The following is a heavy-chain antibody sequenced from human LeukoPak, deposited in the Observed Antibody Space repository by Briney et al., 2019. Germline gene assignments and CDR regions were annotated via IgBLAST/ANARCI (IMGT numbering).Heavy chain of an antibody. CDR1: GFTFSTYA. CDR3: AKPAYCSGGSCYSIGYFDY. J-gene: IGHJ4*02. CDR2: IIGNGRAI. D-gene: IGHD2-15*01. Sequence: GGSLRLSCAASGFTFSTYAMNWVRQAPGKGLEWVSLIIGNGRAIYYADSVKGRFTISRDNSKNTLYLQMNSLRAEDTAVYYCAKPAYCSGGSCYSIGYFDYWGQGTLVTVSS. V-gene: IGHV3-23*01.